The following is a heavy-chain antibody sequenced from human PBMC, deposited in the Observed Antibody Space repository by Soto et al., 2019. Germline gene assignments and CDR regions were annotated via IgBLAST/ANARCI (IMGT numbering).Heavy chain of an antibody. CDR1: GLTITSYS. D-gene: IGHD3-10*01. Sequence: VKRSSKACGLTITSYSMHWVRHAPGQGLEWMGIINPSGGSTSYAQKFQGRVTITRDTSASTAYMELSSLRSEDTAVYYCARGVAYNGSGSYYSYYGMDVWGQGTTVTVSS. J-gene: IGHJ6*02. CDR3: ARGVAYNGSGSYYSYYGMDV. V-gene: IGHV1-46*01. CDR2: INPSGGST.